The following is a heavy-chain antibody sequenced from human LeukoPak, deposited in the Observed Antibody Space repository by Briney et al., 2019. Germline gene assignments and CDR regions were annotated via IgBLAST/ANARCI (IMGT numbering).Heavy chain of an antibody. D-gene: IGHD6-13*01. CDR1: GGSIRSSYYY. V-gene: IGHV4-39*02. J-gene: IGHJ4*02. CDR3: AKDKMGGSSHRKYYFDY. CDR2: IYDSGST. Sequence: TSETLSLTCTVSGGSIRSSYYYWGWIRQPPGKGLEWIGSIYDSGSTYYNPSLKSRVTISVDTSKNQFSLKLNSVTAADTAVYYCAKDKMGGSSHRKYYFDYWGQGTLVTVSS.